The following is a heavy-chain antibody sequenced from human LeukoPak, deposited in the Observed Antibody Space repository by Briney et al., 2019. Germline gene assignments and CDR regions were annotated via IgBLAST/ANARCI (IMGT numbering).Heavy chain of an antibody. CDR3: ARDLPYDSSGALGY. J-gene: IGHJ4*02. Sequence: GGSLRLSCAASGFTFDDYGMSWVRQAPGKGLEWVSSISSSSSYIYYADSVKGRSTISRDNAKNSLYLQMNSLRAEDTAVYYCARDLPYDSSGALGYWGQGTLVTVSS. D-gene: IGHD3-22*01. CDR1: GFTFDDYG. CDR2: ISSSSSYI. V-gene: IGHV3-21*01.